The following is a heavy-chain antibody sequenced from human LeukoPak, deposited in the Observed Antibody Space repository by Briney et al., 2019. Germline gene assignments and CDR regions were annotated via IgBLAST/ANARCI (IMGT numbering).Heavy chain of an antibody. J-gene: IGHJ1*01. CDR1: GFTFSSYG. CDR3: ARGGDYGDYVQN. Sequence: PGGSLRLSCAASGFTFSSYGMHWVRQAPGKGLEWVAVISYDGSNTYYADSVKGRFTISRDNSKNMLYLQMNSLRAEDTAVYYCARGGDYGDYVQNWGQGTLVTVSS. V-gene: IGHV3-30*03. D-gene: IGHD4-17*01. CDR2: ISYDGSNT.